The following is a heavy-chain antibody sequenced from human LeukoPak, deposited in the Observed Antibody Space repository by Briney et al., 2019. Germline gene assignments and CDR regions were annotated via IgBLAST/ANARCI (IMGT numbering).Heavy chain of an antibody. J-gene: IGHJ3*02. D-gene: IGHD6-13*01. Sequence: SVKVSCKASGYTFTGYYVHWLRQAPGQGLEWMGWINPNSGGTNYAQKFQGSVTMTRDTSISTAYMELSRLRSDDTAVYYCARESGIAAAGMPTYAFDIWGQGTMVTVSS. CDR1: GYTFTGYY. CDR3: ARESGIAAAGMPTYAFDI. V-gene: IGHV1-2*02. CDR2: INPNSGGT.